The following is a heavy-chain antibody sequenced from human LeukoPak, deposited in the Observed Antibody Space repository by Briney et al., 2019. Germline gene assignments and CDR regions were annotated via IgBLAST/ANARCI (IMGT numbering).Heavy chain of an antibody. CDR1: GGSFSGYC. V-gene: IGHV4-34*01. J-gene: IGHJ3*02. CDR3: ARDPPGGAERGRAFDI. D-gene: IGHD1-26*01. CDR2: INHSGST. Sequence: SETLSLTCAVYGGSFSGYCWSWIRQPPGKGLEWIGEINHSGSTNYNPSLKSRVTISVDTSKNQFSLKLSSVTAADTAVYYCARDPPGGAERGRAFDIWGQGTMVTVSS.